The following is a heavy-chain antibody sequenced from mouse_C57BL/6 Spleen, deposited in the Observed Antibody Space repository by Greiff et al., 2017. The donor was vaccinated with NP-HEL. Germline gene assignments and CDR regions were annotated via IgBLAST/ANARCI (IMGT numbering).Heavy chain of an antibody. V-gene: IGHV5-12*01. CDR1: GFTFSDYY. CDR3: ARRAYYYGSSLYAMDY. J-gene: IGHJ4*01. D-gene: IGHD1-1*01. Sequence: EVMLVESGGGLVHPGGSLKLSCAASGFTFSDYYMYWVRQTPEKRLEWVAYISNGGGSTYYPDTVKGRFTISRDNAKNTLYLQMSRLKSEDTAMYYCARRAYYYGSSLYAMDYWGQGTSVTVSS. CDR2: ISNGGGST.